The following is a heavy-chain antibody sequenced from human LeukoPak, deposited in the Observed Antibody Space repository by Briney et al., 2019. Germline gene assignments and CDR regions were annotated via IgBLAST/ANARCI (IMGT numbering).Heavy chain of an antibody. J-gene: IGHJ4*02. CDR3: ARCSGWPFYFDH. CDR1: GFTFSSYV. Sequence: GGSLRLSCVASGFTFSSYVMSWVRQAPGKGLEWVSGISESGTSTYFADSVKGRFTISRDNSKNTLYLQLNSLRAGDTAIYYCARCSGWPFYFDHWGQGTLVTVSS. D-gene: IGHD6-19*01. V-gene: IGHV3-23*01. CDR2: ISESGTST.